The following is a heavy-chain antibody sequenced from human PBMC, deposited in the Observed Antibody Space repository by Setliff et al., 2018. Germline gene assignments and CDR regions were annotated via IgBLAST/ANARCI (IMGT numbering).Heavy chain of an antibody. CDR1: GDSISSGDYF. Sequence: SETLSLICTVSGDSISSGDYFWSWIRQPPGKGLEWIAYIYHSGSTYYNPSLKSRVSISVDTSKNQFSLKLSSVTAADTAVYYCARESRYYYDNLGTLDYWGQETLVTVSS. V-gene: IGHV4-30-4*08. D-gene: IGHD3-22*01. J-gene: IGHJ4*02. CDR3: ARESRYYYDNLGTLDY. CDR2: IYHSGST.